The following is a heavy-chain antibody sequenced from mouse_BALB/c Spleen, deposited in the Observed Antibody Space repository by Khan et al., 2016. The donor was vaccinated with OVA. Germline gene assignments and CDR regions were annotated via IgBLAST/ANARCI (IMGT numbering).Heavy chain of an antibody. CDR1: GFTFSAYS. J-gene: IGHJ3*01. Sequence: EVQLVESGGDLVKPGGSLKVSCAASGFTFSAYSMSWVRQTPDKRLEWVATISSGGDYTYYPDNVKGRFTISRDNAKNTLYLQMSSLKSEDTAMYYCASHLTGSFTYGGQVTLVTVSA. CDR2: ISSGGDYT. CDR3: ASHLTGSFTY. D-gene: IGHD4-1*01. V-gene: IGHV5-6*01.